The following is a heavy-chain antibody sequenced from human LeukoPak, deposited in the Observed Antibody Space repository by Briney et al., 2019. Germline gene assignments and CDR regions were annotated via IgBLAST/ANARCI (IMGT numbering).Heavy chain of an antibody. CDR1: GGTFSSYA. CDR2: IIPIFGTA. V-gene: IGHV1-69*05. J-gene: IGHJ4*02. Sequence: ASVKVSCKASGGTFSSYAISWVRQAPGQGLEWMGGIIPIFGTANYAQKFQGRVTITTDESTSTAYMELSSLRSEDTAVYYCASGTGASFVAAFDYWGQGTLVTVSS. D-gene: IGHD2-8*02. CDR3: ASGTGASFVAAFDY.